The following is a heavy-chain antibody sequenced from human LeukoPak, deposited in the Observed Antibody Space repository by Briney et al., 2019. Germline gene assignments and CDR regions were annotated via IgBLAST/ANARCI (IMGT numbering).Heavy chain of an antibody. CDR2: INPSRSI. Sequence: ASETLSLTCAVYGGSFSGYYWSWIRQPPGKGLEWIGEINPSRSINYNPSLKSRVTISVDTSKNQFSLKLSSVTAADTAVYYCARVFYRRYGQRGRGDFDYWGQGTLVTVSS. CDR1: GGSFSGYY. V-gene: IGHV4-34*01. CDR3: ARVFYRRYGQRGRGDFDY. J-gene: IGHJ4*02. D-gene: IGHD3-10*01.